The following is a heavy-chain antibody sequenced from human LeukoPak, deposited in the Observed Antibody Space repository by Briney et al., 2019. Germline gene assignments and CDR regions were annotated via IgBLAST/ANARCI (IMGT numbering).Heavy chain of an antibody. CDR3: ARDRGSYGRHFDY. Sequence: PGGSLRLPCAASGFTFSVSAMNWVRQAPGKGLEWVSAISGSSDGTYYADSVKGRFTISRDNSKNTQYLQMNSLRAEDTAVYYCARDRGSYGRHFDYWGQGTLVTVPS. D-gene: IGHD1-26*01. V-gene: IGHV3-23*01. CDR2: ISGSSDGT. J-gene: IGHJ4*02. CDR1: GFTFSVSA.